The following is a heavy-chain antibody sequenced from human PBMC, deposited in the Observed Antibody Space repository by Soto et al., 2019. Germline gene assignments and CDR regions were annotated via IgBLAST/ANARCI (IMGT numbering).Heavy chain of an antibody. CDR1: GYSFTSYW. J-gene: IGHJ6*02. V-gene: IGHV5-51*01. D-gene: IGHD4-4*01. Sequence: PGESLKISCKGSGYSFTSYWIGWVRQMPGKGLEWMGIIYPGDSDTRYSPSFQGQVTISADKSISTAYLQWSSLKASDTAMYYCARHPQSDYSNYHVYGMDVWGQGTTVTVSS. CDR3: ARHPQSDYSNYHVYGMDV. CDR2: IYPGDSDT.